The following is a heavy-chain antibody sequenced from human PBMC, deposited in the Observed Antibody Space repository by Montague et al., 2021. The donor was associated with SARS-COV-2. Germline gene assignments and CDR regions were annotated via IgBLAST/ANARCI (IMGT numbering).Heavy chain of an antibody. CDR2: INHSGTT. V-gene: IGHV4-34*01. J-gene: IGHJ4*02. CDR1: GGSFSGYY. D-gene: IGHD4-23*01. Sequence: SEILSLTCAVYGGSFSGYYWTWIRQSPGKGLEWIAEINHSGTTNXNFNPSLRSRVTISVDTSKSQFSLNLSSVTAADTGVYYCARWDPQTLTLIGLRGKSASDYWGQGTLVTVSS. CDR3: ARWDPQTLTLIGLRGKSASDY.